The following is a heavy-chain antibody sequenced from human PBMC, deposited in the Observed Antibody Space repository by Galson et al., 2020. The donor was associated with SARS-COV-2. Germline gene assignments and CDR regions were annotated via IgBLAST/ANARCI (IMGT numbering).Heavy chain of an antibody. CDR2: TYTTGST. CDR1: GGSISSGSFY. CDR3: ARGSYSGSGSFDY. V-gene: IGHV4-61*02. J-gene: IGHJ4*02. D-gene: IGHD3-10*01. Sequence: SETLSLTCTVSGGSISSGSFYWSWIRQPAGKGLEWIGRTYTTGSTSYNPSLKSRVTISVDTSKNQFSLKLSSVTAADTAVYYCARGSYSGSGSFDYWGQGTLVTVSS.